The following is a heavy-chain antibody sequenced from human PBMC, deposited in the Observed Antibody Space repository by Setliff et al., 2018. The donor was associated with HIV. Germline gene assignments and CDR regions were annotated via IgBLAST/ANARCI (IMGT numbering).Heavy chain of an antibody. CDR1: NGSFSGYY. CDR2: INHSGST. D-gene: IGHD5-18*01. Sequence: SETLSLTCAVYNGSFSGYYWTWIRQPPGKGLEWIGEINHSGSTNYSPSLTSRITISVDASRNQFSLRLSSVTAADTAVYYYAAWGPRYSYAPYFFDSWGQGTLVTVSS. V-gene: IGHV4-34*01. J-gene: IGHJ4*02. CDR3: AAWGPRYSYAPYFFDS.